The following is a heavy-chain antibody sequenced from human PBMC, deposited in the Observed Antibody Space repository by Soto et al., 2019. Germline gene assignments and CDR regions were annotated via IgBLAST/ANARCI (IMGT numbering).Heavy chain of an antibody. J-gene: IGHJ4*02. CDR3: AKDRYSSSSGDFDY. CDR1: GFTFSSYG. Sequence: QVQLVESGGGVVQPGRSLRLSCAASGFTFSSYGMHWVRQAPGKGLEWVAVISYDGSNKYYEDSVKGRFTISRDNSKNTRYLQMNSLRAEDTAVYYCAKDRYSSSSGDFDYWGQGTLVTVSS. V-gene: IGHV3-30*18. D-gene: IGHD6-6*01. CDR2: ISYDGSNK.